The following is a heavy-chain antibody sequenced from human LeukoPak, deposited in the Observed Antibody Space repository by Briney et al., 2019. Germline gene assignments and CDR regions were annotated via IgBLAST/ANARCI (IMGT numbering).Heavy chain of an antibody. Sequence: PGGSLRLSCAASGFTLSNYDMHWVRQPTGKGLEWVSAIGRHGDTYYAASVKGRFTISREYAKNSLYLQMNSLRVGDTAVYYCARVPLSTSGYDDALEIWGQGTVVTVSS. D-gene: IGHD5-12*01. CDR1: GFTLSNYD. CDR2: IGRHGDT. J-gene: IGHJ3*02. CDR3: ARVPLSTSGYDDALEI. V-gene: IGHV3-13*04.